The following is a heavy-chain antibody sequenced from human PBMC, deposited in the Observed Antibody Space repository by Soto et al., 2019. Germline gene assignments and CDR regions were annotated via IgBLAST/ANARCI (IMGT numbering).Heavy chain of an antibody. V-gene: IGHV4-39*02. Sequence: PTETLSLTCTVSGGSISSGGYYLGWIRQPPGKGLEWIGSIYYSGSTYYNPSLKSRVTISVDTSKNQFSLKLSSVTAADTAVYYCARDGEVEMATITDYYYGMDVWGQGTTVT. D-gene: IGHD5-12*01. CDR2: IYYSGST. CDR1: GGSISSGGYY. CDR3: ARDGEVEMATITDYYYGMDV. J-gene: IGHJ6*02.